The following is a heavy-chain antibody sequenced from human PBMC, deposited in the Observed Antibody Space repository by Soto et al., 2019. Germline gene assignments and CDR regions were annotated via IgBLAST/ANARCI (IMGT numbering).Heavy chain of an antibody. Sequence: QVQLQQWGAGLLKPSETLSLTCAVYGGSLSDYHWSWIRQPPGKGLEWIGEIEQGGSTKYNPSLQSRVAISIDTSKKQFSLRLLSVAAADTAVDYCTRGGGGPGRYWGQGTLVTVSS. CDR1: GGSLSDYH. V-gene: IGHV4-34*01. CDR3: TRGGGGPGRY. J-gene: IGHJ4*02. D-gene: IGHD1-26*01. CDR2: IEQGGST.